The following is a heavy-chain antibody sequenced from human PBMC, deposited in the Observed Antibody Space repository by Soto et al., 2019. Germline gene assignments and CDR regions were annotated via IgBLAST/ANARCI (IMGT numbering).Heavy chain of an antibody. Sequence: ASVKVSCKASGYTFTSYDINWVRQATGQGLEWLGWMNPNSGNTGYAQKFQGRVTMTRNTSISTAYMELSSLRSEDTAVYYCARGTSYCSSTSCYFYYYMDVWGKGTTVTVSS. CDR1: GYTFTSYD. D-gene: IGHD2-2*01. CDR2: MNPNSGNT. V-gene: IGHV1-8*01. J-gene: IGHJ6*03. CDR3: ARGTSYCSSTSCYFYYYMDV.